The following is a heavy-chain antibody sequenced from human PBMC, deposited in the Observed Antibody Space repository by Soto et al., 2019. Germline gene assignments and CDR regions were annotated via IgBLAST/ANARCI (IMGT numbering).Heavy chain of an antibody. V-gene: IGHV1-8*01. CDR1: GYTFTSYD. Sequence: ASVKVSCKASGYTFTSYDINWVRQATGQGLEWMGWMNPNSGNTGYAQKFQGRVTMTRNTSTSTAYMELSSLRSEDTAVYYCASGAKYHYGMDVWGQGTTVTVSS. J-gene: IGHJ6*02. CDR2: MNPNSGNT. CDR3: ASGAKYHYGMDV.